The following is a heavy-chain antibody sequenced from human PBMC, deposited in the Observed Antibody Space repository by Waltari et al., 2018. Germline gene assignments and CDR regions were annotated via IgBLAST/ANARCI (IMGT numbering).Heavy chain of an antibody. V-gene: IGHV3-23*01. J-gene: IGHJ4*02. Sequence: EVQLLESGGGLVQPGGSLRLSCAASGFTFSCYAMSWVRQAPGKGLDWVYAISGSGGSTYYADSVKGRFTISRDNSKNTLYLQMNSLRAEDTAVYYCAKATFWSGYSRGYYFDYWGQGTLVTVSS. CDR1: GFTFSCYA. CDR2: ISGSGGST. CDR3: AKATFWSGYSRGYYFDY. D-gene: IGHD3-3*01.